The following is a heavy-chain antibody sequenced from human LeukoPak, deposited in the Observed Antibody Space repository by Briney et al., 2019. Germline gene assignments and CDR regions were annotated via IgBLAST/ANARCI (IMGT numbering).Heavy chain of an antibody. CDR3: AKRGSAWYSDY. J-gene: IGHJ4*02. CDR1: GFTFNNYA. V-gene: IGHV3-23*01. Sequence: GGSLRLSCAASGFTFNNYAVNWVRQAPGKGLEWVSGISSSGVSTYYAHSVKGRFTISRDNSKNTLYLQMNSLRAEDTAVYYCAKRGSAWYSDYWGQGTLVTVSS. CDR2: ISSSGVST. D-gene: IGHD6-19*01.